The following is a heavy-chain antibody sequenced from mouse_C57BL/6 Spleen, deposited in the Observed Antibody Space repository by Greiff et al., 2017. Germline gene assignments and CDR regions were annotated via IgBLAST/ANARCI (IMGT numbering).Heavy chain of an antibody. CDR1: GYTFTDYE. V-gene: IGHV1-15*01. Sequence: QVQLQQSGAELVRPGASVTLSCKASGYTFTDYEMHWVKQTPVPGLEWIGAIDPETGGTAYNQKFKGKAILTADKSSSTAYMELRSLTSEDSAVYYCTRSDGPLFDYWGQGTTLTVSS. J-gene: IGHJ2*01. CDR3: TRSDGPLFDY. D-gene: IGHD2-3*01. CDR2: IDPETGGT.